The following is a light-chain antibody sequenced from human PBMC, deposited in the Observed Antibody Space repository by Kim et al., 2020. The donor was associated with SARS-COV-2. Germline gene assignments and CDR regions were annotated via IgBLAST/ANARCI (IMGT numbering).Light chain of an antibody. J-gene: IGKJ1*01. CDR3: QQRSNWRGWT. CDR1: QSVSSY. V-gene: IGKV3-11*01. Sequence: EIVLTQSPATLSLSPGERATLSCRASQSVSSYLAWYQQKPGQAPRLLIYDASNKATGIPARFSGSGSGTDFTLTISSLEPEDFAVYYCQQRSNWRGWTFGQGTKVDIK. CDR2: DAS.